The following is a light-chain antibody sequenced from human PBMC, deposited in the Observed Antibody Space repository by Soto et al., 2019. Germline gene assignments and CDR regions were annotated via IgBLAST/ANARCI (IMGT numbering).Light chain of an antibody. CDR3: QQRTKWPIT. CDR1: QRVSRH. CDR2: DAS. J-gene: IGKJ5*01. V-gene: IGKV3-11*01. Sequence: EIVLTQSPATLSLSPGERATLSCRASQRVSRHLAWYQQKPGQAPRLLIYDASTRATGIPARFSGSGSGTDFTLTISSLEPEDFAVYYCQQRTKWPITFGQGTRLEIK.